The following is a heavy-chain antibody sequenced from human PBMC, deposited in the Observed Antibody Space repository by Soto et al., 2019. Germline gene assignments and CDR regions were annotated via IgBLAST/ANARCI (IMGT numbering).Heavy chain of an antibody. D-gene: IGHD4-17*01. J-gene: IGHJ4*02. CDR3: ARGSHRCFDY. Sequence: SETLSLTCTVSSGSISSTIYSWDWIRQPPGKGLEWIGSIFYSGSTYYNPSLKSRVTISVDKSKNQFSLKLSSVTAADTAVYYCARGSHRCFDYWGQGTLVTVSS. V-gene: IGHV4-39*07. CDR2: IFYSGST. CDR1: SGSISSTIYS.